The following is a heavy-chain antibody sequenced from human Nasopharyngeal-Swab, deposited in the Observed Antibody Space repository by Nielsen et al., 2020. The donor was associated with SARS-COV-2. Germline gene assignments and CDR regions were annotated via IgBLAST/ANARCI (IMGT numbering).Heavy chain of an antibody. D-gene: IGHD3-10*01. CDR2: MNPNSGNT. J-gene: IGHJ6*02. CDR3: ARGSLWFGDLVGYYGMDV. V-gene: IGHV1-8*01. Sequence: WVRQAPGQGLEWMGWMNPNSGNTGYAQKFQGRVTMTRNTSISTAYMELRSLRSDDTAVYYCARGSLWFGDLVGYYGMDVWGQGTTVTVSS.